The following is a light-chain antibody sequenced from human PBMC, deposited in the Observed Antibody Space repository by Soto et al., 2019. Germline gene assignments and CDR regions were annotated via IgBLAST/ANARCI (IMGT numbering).Light chain of an antibody. J-gene: IGKJ4*01. Sequence: DIQMTQSPSTLSASVGDSVTITCRASQSIDSWLAWYQQKPGKAPKLLIYKASTLESGVPSRFSGSGSGTEFTLTINSLQPEDFATYHCQQYKSYSFTFGGGTKVEIK. CDR3: QQYKSYSFT. V-gene: IGKV1-5*03. CDR2: KAS. CDR1: QSIDSW.